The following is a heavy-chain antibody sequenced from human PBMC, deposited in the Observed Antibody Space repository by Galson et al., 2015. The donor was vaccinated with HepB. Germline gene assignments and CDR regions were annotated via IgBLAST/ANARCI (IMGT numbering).Heavy chain of an antibody. CDR1: GFTFSNYW. D-gene: IGHD4-23*01. CDR3: TSTIVTQFDY. J-gene: IGHJ4*02. Sequence: SLRLSCAASGFTFSNYWMHWVRQTPGKGLVWVSRINSDGSTTGYADSVKGRFTISRDNAKNTLYLQMNSLTVEDTAMYYCTSTIVTQFDYWGQGALVTVSS. V-gene: IGHV3-74*01. CDR2: INSDGSTT.